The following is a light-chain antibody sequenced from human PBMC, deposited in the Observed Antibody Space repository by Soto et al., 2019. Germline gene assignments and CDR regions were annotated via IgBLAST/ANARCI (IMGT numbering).Light chain of an antibody. V-gene: IGKV3-20*01. CDR1: QTASSSH. CDR3: QQYGSSGT. Sequence: EILLTQSPGAMSLSPGERETLSCRASQTASSSHLAWYQQKPGQAPRLLIYGASNRATGIPDRFSGSGSGTDFTLTISRLEPEDFAVYYCQQYGSSGTFGQGTKVDI. J-gene: IGKJ1*01. CDR2: GAS.